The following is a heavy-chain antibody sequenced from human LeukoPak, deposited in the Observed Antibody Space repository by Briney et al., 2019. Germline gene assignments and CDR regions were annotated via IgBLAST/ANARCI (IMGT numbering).Heavy chain of an antibody. CDR1: GYTFTSYG. D-gene: IGHD3-16*02. J-gene: IGHJ3*02. V-gene: IGHV1-18*04. CDR2: ISAYNGNT. Sequence: ASVKVSCKASGYTFTSYGISWVRQATGQGLEWMGWISAYNGNTHYAQKLQGRVTMTTDTSTSTAYMELRSLRSDDTAVYYCARVFAFGGVIVETDAFDIWGQGTMVTVSS. CDR3: ARVFAFGGVIVETDAFDI.